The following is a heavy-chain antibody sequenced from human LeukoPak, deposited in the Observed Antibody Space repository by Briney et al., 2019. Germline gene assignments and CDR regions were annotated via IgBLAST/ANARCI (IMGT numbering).Heavy chain of an antibody. CDR3: ARVDVNYDILTGYYNEPYNWFDP. CDR2: IYPGDSDT. Sequence: GESLKISCKGSGYRFTSYWIGWVRQMPGKGLEWMGIIYPGDSDTRYSPSFQGQVTISADKSISTAYLQWSSLKASDTAMYYCARVDVNYDILTGYYNEPYNWFDPWGQGTLVTVSS. J-gene: IGHJ5*02. D-gene: IGHD3-9*01. V-gene: IGHV5-51*01. CDR1: GYRFTSYW.